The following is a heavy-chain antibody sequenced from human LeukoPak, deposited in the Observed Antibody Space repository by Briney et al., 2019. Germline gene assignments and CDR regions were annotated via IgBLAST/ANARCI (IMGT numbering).Heavy chain of an antibody. V-gene: IGHV3-30*01. J-gene: IGHJ6*04. D-gene: IGHD3-22*01. CDR3: ASLSPYDSSGYYWDV. CDR1: GLTFSSYA. Sequence: PGGSLRLSCAASGLTFSSYAMHWVRQAPGKGLEWVAVISYDGSNKYYADSVKGRFTIPRDNSKNTLYLQMNSLRAEDTAVYYCASLSPYDSSGYYWDVWGKGTTVTVSS. CDR2: ISYDGSNK.